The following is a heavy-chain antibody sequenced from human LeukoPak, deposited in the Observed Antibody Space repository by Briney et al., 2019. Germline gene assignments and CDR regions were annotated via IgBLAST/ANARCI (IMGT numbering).Heavy chain of an antibody. J-gene: IGHJ3*02. Sequence: SETLSLTCAVYGGSFSGYYWSWIRQPPGKGLEWIGEINHSGSTNYNPSLKSRVTISVDTSKNQFSLKLNSVTAADTAVYYCAREPDYQDAFDIWGQGTMVTVSS. CDR3: AREPDYQDAFDI. CDR1: GGSFSGYY. V-gene: IGHV4-34*01. D-gene: IGHD4-11*01. CDR2: INHSGST.